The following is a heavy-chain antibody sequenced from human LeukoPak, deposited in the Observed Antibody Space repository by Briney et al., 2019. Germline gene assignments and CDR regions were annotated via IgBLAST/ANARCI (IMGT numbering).Heavy chain of an antibody. CDR1: GGSISSFY. CDR2: IYSTGST. D-gene: IGHD6-19*01. CDR3: ARGDRAVAGAWGWFDP. J-gene: IGHJ5*02. Sequence: PSETLSPTCTVSGGSISSFYWSWIRQSAGKGLEWIGRIYSTGSTNYNPSLKSRVTMSVDTSRNQFSLKLSSVTAADTAVYYCARGDRAVAGAWGWFDPWGQGTLVTVSS. V-gene: IGHV4-4*07.